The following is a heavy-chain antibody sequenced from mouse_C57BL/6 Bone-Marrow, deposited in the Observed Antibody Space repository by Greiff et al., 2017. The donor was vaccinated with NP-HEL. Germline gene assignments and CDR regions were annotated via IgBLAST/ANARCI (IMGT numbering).Heavy chain of an antibody. CDR3: ARSPYDYGSSTWFAY. V-gene: IGHV1-81*01. J-gene: IGHJ3*01. D-gene: IGHD1-1*01. CDR1: GYTFTSYG. Sequence: QVQLKQSGAELARPGASVKLSCKASGYTFTSYGISWVKQRTGQGLEWIGEIYPRSGNTYYNEKFKGKATLTADKSSSTAYMELRSLTSEDSAVYFCARSPYDYGSSTWFAYWGQGTLVTVSA. CDR2: IYPRSGNT.